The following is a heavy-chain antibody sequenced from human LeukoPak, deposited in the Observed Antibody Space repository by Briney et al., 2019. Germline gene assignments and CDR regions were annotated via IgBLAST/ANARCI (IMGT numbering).Heavy chain of an antibody. Sequence: ASVKVSCKASGYTFTSYGISWVRQAPGRGLEWMGWISAYNGNTNYAQKLQGRVTMTTDTSTSTAYMELRSLRSDDTAVYYCARDPTPISKVGIGGYYYYMDVWGKGTTVTVSS. J-gene: IGHJ6*03. CDR2: ISAYNGNT. CDR1: GYTFTSYG. D-gene: IGHD3-16*01. V-gene: IGHV1-18*01. CDR3: ARDPTPISKVGIGGYYYYMDV.